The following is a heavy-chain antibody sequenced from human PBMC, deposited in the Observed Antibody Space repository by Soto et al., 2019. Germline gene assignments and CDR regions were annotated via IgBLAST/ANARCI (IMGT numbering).Heavy chain of an antibody. D-gene: IGHD4-17*01. Sequence: PSETLSLTCAVYGGSFSGYYWSWIRQPPGKGLEWIGEINHSGSTNYNPSLKSRVTISVDTSKNQFSLKLSSVTAADTAVYYCARVGYGGNSYGMDVWGQGTTVTVSS. CDR2: INHSGST. CDR3: ARVGYGGNSYGMDV. CDR1: GGSFSGYY. V-gene: IGHV4-34*01. J-gene: IGHJ6*02.